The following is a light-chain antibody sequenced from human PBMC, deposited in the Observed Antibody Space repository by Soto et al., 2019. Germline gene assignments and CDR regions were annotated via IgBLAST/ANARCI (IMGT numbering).Light chain of an antibody. CDR3: AAWDDSLNGVV. CDR2: SDN. V-gene: IGLV1-44*01. CDR1: SSNIGGNT. Sequence: QSVLTQPPSASETPGQRVTISCSGSSSNIGGNTVNWYQQLPGTAPKLLIYSDNQRPSGVPDRFYGAKSGTSASLAIGGLQSEDEADYYCAAWDDSLNGVVFGGGTQLTVL. J-gene: IGLJ7*01.